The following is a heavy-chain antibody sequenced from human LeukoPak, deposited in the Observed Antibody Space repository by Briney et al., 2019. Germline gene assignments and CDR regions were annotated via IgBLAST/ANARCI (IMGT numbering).Heavy chain of an antibody. D-gene: IGHD5-12*01. CDR1: GYTFTSYG. J-gene: IGHJ3*02. V-gene: IGHV1-18*01. CDR3: ARVVDSTWARSTDAFDI. Sequence: ASVKVSCKASGYTFTSYGMSWVRQAPGQGLEWMGWISAYSGNTNYAQKLQGRVTMTRDTSTSTAYMELRSLRSDDTAVYYCARVVDSTWARSTDAFDIWGQGPMVTVSS. CDR2: ISAYSGNT.